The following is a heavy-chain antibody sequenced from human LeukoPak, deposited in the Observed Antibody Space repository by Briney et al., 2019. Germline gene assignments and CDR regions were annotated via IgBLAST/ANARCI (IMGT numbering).Heavy chain of an antibody. J-gene: IGHJ3*02. V-gene: IGHV4-34*01. CDR2: INNSGST. CDR1: GGSFSGYY. CDR3: PRIPSLGESSSPGDGFEI. D-gene: IGHD6-13*01. Sequence: SETLSLTCAVYGGSFSGYYWSWIRQPPGKGLEWIGEINNSGSTNYNPSLKSRVTISVDTSKNQFSLKLSSVTAADTVVYYCPRIPSLGESSSPGDGFEIWGQGRMITVSP.